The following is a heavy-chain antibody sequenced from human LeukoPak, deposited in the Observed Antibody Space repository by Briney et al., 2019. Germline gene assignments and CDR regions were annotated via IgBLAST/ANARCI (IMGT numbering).Heavy chain of an antibody. V-gene: IGHV4-39*01. J-gene: IGHJ5*02. Sequence: SETLSLTCTVSGGSISSSSYYWGWIRQPPGNGLEWIGSIYYSGSTYYNPSLKSRVTISVDTSKNQFSLKLSSVTAADTAVYYCARAGGRSWFDPWGQGTLVTVSS. CDR2: IYYSGST. CDR3: ARAGGRSWFDP. CDR1: GGSISSSSYY.